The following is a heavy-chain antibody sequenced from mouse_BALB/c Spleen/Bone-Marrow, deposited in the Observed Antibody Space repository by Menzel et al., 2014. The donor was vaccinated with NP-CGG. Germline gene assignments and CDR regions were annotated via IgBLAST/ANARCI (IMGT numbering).Heavy chain of an antibody. J-gene: IGHJ3*01. D-gene: IGHD2-14*01. CDR2: INPGSGGT. V-gene: IGHV1-54*01. CDR3: ARYRYDGTFAY. CDR1: GYAFTNYL. Sequence: QVQLQQSGAELVRPGTSVKVSCEASGYAFTNYLIEWVKQRPGQGLEWIGVINPGSGGTNYNEKFKGKATLTADKSSSTAYMQLSSLTSDDSAVYFCARYRYDGTFAYWGQGTLVTVSA.